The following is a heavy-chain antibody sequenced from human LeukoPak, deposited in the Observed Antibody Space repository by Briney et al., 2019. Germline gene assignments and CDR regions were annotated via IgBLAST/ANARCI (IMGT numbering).Heavy chain of an antibody. CDR3: ARHVDWNYYFDY. J-gene: IGHJ4*02. Sequence: SETLSPTCTVSGGSISSSSYYWGWIRQPPGKGLEWIGGIYYSGSTYYNPSLKSRVTISVDTSKNQFSLKLSSVTAADTALYYCARHVDWNYYFDYWGQGTLVTVSS. V-gene: IGHV4-39*01. D-gene: IGHD1-7*01. CDR1: GGSISSSSYY. CDR2: IYYSGST.